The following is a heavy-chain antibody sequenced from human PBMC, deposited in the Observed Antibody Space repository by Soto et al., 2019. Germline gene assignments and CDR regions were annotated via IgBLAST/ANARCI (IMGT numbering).Heavy chain of an antibody. CDR2: IIPLFGTP. D-gene: IGHD3-10*01. CDR3: ARDRDDYGSGNYYNRIDF. Sequence: QVQLVQSGAEVKKPGSSVKVSCKASGGIFSTYAISWLRQAPGQGLEWMGGIIPLFGTPNYAQRFQGRVTITADAYTSTAYMELSRLRSEDTAVYYCARDRDDYGSGNYYNRIDFWGQGTLVTVSS. CDR1: GGIFSTYA. J-gene: IGHJ4*02. V-gene: IGHV1-69*01.